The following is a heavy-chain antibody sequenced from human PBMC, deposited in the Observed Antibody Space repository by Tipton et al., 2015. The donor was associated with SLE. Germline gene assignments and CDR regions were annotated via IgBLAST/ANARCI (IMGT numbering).Heavy chain of an antibody. J-gene: IGHJ3*01. D-gene: IGHD3/OR15-3a*01. Sequence: SLRLSCETSGFNFNNAWMSWVRQVPGKGLVWVSRISSDGTSISYADSVKGRFTISRDNAKNTLYVQMNSLRAEDTAVYFCVRAQLLADDVYNLWGQGTMVTVSS. CDR3: VRAQLLADDVYNL. CDR2: ISSDGTSI. CDR1: GFNFNNAW. V-gene: IGHV3-74*01.